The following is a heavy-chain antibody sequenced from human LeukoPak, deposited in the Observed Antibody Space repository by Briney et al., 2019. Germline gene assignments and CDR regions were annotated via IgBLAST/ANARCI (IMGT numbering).Heavy chain of an antibody. Sequence: SGTLSLTCAVSGRSISSSNWWSWVRQPPGKGLEWIGEIYHGGSTNYNPSLKSRVTISVDKSKNQFSLKLSSVTAADTAVYYCARGLSSSWYGGGYYFDYWGQGTLVTVSS. CDR2: IYHGGST. CDR3: ARGLSSSWYGGGYYFDY. V-gene: IGHV4-4*02. CDR1: GRSISSSNW. D-gene: IGHD6-13*01. J-gene: IGHJ4*02.